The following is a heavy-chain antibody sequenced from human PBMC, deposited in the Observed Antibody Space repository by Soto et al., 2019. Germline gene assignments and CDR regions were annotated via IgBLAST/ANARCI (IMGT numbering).Heavy chain of an antibody. Sequence: QVPLVESGGGVVQPGRSLRLSCAASGFTFSSYGMHWVRQAPGKGLEWVAVISYDGSNKYYADSVKGRFTISRDNSKNTLYLQMNSLRAEDTAVYYCAKEFLSGYDSPLYYWGQGTLVTVSS. D-gene: IGHD5-12*01. V-gene: IGHV3-30*18. CDR1: GFTFSSYG. J-gene: IGHJ4*02. CDR3: AKEFLSGYDSPLYY. CDR2: ISYDGSNK.